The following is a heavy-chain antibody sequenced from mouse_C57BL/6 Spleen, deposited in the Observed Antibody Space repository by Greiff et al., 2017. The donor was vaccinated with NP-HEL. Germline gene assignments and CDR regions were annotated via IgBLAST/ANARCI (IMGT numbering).Heavy chain of an antibody. J-gene: IGHJ2*01. CDR2: ISSGSSTI. CDR1: GFTFSDYG. CDR3: ARRIYYYGSSYFDY. V-gene: IGHV5-17*01. D-gene: IGHD1-1*01. Sequence: EVKLMESGGGLVKPGGSLKLSCAASGFTFSDYGMHWVRQAPEKGLEWVAYISSGSSTIYYADTVKGRFTLSRDNAKNTLFLQMTSLRSEDTAMYYCARRIYYYGSSYFDYWGQGTTLTVSS.